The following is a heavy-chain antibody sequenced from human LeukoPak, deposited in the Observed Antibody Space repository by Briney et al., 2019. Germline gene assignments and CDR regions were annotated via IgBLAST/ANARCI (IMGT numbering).Heavy chain of an antibody. CDR3: ARDLQAGTGYSSGGYYYYHMDV. D-gene: IGHD6-19*01. CDR1: GYTFTGYY. V-gene: IGHV1-2*02. J-gene: IGHJ6*03. CDR2: INPNSGGT. Sequence: GASVKVSCKASGYTFTGYYMHWVRQAPGQGLEWMGWINPNSGGTNYAQKFQGRVTMTRDTSISTAYMELSRLRSDDTAVYYCARDLQAGTGYSSGGYYYYHMDVWGKGTTVTVSS.